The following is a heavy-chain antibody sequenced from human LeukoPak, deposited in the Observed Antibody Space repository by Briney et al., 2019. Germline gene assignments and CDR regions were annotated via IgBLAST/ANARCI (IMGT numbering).Heavy chain of an antibody. Sequence: SETLSLTCTVSGGSISSYYWSWIRQPPGKGLEWIGYIYYSGSTNYNPSLKSRVTISVDTSKNQFSLKLSSVTAADTAVYYCARGPDTAMVHFYYCYYGMDVWGQGTTVTVSS. D-gene: IGHD5-18*01. CDR3: ARGPDTAMVHFYYCYYGMDV. CDR2: IYYSGST. V-gene: IGHV4-59*01. J-gene: IGHJ6*02. CDR1: GGSISSYY.